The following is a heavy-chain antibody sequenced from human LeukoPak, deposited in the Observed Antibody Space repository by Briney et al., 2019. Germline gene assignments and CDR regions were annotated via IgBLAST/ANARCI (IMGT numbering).Heavy chain of an antibody. CDR1: GFTYSDYW. Sequence: GGSLRLSCVVSGFTYSDYWMGWVRQAPGKGLVWVSRINSDGSSTTYADSVKGRFTISRDNAKNTLYLQMNSLRAEDTAVYYCGMQQRYACDIWGQGTMVTVSS. V-gene: IGHV3-74*01. J-gene: IGHJ3*02. CDR2: INSDGSST. CDR3: GMQQRYACDI. D-gene: IGHD6-13*01.